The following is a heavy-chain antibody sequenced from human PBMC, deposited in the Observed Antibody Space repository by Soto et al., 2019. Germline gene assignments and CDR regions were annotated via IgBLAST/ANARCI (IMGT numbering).Heavy chain of an antibody. CDR3: AKEYSDFLTAFYGPLNIYYYYSGMDV. CDR1: GFTFSSYA. D-gene: IGHD3-9*01. V-gene: IGHV3-23*01. J-gene: IGHJ6*02. Sequence: GGSLRLSCAASGFTFSSYAMSWVRQAPGKGLEWVSSITGSGGSTYNADSVKGRFTISRDNSENTLYLQMNSLRAEDTAVYYCAKEYSDFLTAFYGPLNIYYYYSGMDVWGQGPTVTVSS. CDR2: ITGSGGST.